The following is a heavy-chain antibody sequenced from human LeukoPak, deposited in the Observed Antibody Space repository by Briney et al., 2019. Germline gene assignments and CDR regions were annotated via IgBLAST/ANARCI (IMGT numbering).Heavy chain of an antibody. CDR2: IIPIFGTA. CDR1: GGTFSTFG. J-gene: IGHJ4*02. D-gene: IGHD3-22*01. Sequence: ASVKVSCKASGGTFSTFGITWVRLAPGQGLEWMGGIIPIFGTANYAQKFQGRVTITADKSTSTAYMELSSLRSEDTAVYYCGCDSSGYYYLDYWGQGTLVTVSS. V-gene: IGHV1-69*06. CDR3: GCDSSGYYYLDY.